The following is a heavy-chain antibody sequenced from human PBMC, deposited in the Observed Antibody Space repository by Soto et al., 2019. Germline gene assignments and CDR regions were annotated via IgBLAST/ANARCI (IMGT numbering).Heavy chain of an antibody. CDR1: GYTFTSYD. D-gene: IGHD6-13*01. V-gene: IGHV1-8*01. Sequence: QVQLVQSGAEVKKPGASVKVSCKASGYTFTSYDINWVRQATGQGLEWMGWMNPNSGNTGYAQKFQGRVTMTRNTSLSTAYMELSSLRSEDTAVYYCAGINSSPYYYYMDGWGKGTTVTVSS. CDR2: MNPNSGNT. CDR3: AGINSSPYYYYMDG. J-gene: IGHJ6*03.